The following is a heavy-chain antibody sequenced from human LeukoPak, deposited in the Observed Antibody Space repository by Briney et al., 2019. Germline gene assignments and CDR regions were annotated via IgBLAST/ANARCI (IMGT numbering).Heavy chain of an antibody. CDR3: ARGTGYSSSWYMDDAFDI. D-gene: IGHD6-13*01. Sequence: PSETLSLTCTVSGGSISSYYRSWIRQPPGKGLEWIGYIYYSGSTNYNPSLKSRVTISVDTSKNQFSLKLSSVTAAHTAVYYCARGTGYSSSWYMDDAFDIWGQGTLVTVSS. J-gene: IGHJ3*02. CDR2: IYYSGST. CDR1: GGSISSYY. V-gene: IGHV4-59*01.